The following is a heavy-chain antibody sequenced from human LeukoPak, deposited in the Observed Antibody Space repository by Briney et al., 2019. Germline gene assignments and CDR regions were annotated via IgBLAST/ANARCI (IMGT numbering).Heavy chain of an antibody. CDR1: GFTFSSYA. J-gene: IGHJ5*02. V-gene: IGHV3-30*04. CDR3: ARDFYYDSSGYYYLFP. Sequence: GRSLRLSCAASGFTFSSYAMHWVRQAPGKGLEWVAVISYDGSNKYYADSVKGRFTISRDNSKNTLYLQMNSLRAEDTAVYYCARDFYYDSSGYYYLFPWGQGTLVTVSS. CDR2: ISYDGSNK. D-gene: IGHD3-22*01.